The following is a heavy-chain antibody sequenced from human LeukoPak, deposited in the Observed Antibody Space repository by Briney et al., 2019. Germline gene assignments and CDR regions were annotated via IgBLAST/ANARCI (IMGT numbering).Heavy chain of an antibody. CDR1: GYTFTSYD. CDR2: ISAYNGNT. CDR3: ARGPSGYHNT. Sequence: ASVKVSCKASGYTFTSYDINWVRQATGQGLEWMGWISAYNGNTNYAQKLQGRVTMTTDTSTSTASLELRSLTSDDTAVYYCARGPSGYHNTGGQGTLVTVSS. V-gene: IGHV1-18*01. J-gene: IGHJ4*02. D-gene: IGHD5-12*01.